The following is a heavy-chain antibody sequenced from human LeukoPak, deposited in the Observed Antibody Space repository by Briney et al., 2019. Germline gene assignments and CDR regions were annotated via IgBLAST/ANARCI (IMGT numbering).Heavy chain of an antibody. D-gene: IGHD4-11*01. J-gene: IGHJ4*02. V-gene: IGHV3-23*01. CDR2: ISSSGGST. CDR1: GFTFSSYA. CDR3: AKGGGDYSKGIDY. Sequence: PGGSLRLSCAASGFTFSSYAMSWVRQAPGKGLEWVSAISSSGGSTYYADSVKGRFTISRDNSKNTLYLQMNSLRAEDTAVYYCAKGGGDYSKGIDYWGQGTLVTVSS.